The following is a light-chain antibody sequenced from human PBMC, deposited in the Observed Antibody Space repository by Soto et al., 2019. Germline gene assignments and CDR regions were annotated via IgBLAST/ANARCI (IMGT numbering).Light chain of an antibody. CDR2: WAS. CDR1: QRVLHSPTNNNY. J-gene: IGKJ1*01. Sequence: DIVMTQSPDSLAVSLGERATINCKSSQRVLHSPTNNNYLAWYQKKTGQPPKLLIYWASTRESGVPDRFSGSGSGTDFTLTINSLQAEDAAVYYCHQYYSIPRTFGQGTKVEIK. V-gene: IGKV4-1*01. CDR3: HQYYSIPRT.